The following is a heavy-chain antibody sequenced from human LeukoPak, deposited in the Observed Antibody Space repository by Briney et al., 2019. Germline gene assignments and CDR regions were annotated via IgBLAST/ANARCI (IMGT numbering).Heavy chain of an antibody. Sequence: RPGGSLRLSCAASGFTFSSYSMNWVRQAPGKGLEWVSSISSSSSYIYYADSVKGRFTISRDNAKNSLYLQMNSLRAEDTAVYYCARAHLAWELLPSVDYWGQGTLVTVSS. J-gene: IGHJ4*02. D-gene: IGHD1-26*01. V-gene: IGHV3-21*01. CDR2: ISSSSSYI. CDR3: ARAHLAWELLPSVDY. CDR1: GFTFSSYS.